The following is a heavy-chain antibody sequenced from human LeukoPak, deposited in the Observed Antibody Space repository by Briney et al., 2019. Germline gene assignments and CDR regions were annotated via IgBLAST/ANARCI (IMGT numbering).Heavy chain of an antibody. Sequence: TGGSLRLSCAASGFTFSSYAMSWVRQAPGKGLEWVSAISGSGGSTYYADSVKGRFTISRDNSKNTLYLQMNSLRAEDTAVYYCANSAGDILTGYQKEDAFDIWGQGTMVTVSS. CDR1: GFTFSSYA. V-gene: IGHV3-23*01. J-gene: IGHJ3*02. D-gene: IGHD3-9*01. CDR2: ISGSGGST. CDR3: ANSAGDILTGYQKEDAFDI.